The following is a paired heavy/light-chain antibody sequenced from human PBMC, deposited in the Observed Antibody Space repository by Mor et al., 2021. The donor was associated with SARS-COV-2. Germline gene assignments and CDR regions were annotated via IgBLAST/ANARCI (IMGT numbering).Heavy chain of an antibody. V-gene: IGHV3-53*01. CDR1: QFSVTGSH. CDR3: ARDRGVYMDV. D-gene: IGHD3-10*01. CDR2: IYSGDST. J-gene: IGHJ6*03. Sequence: EAQLVESGGGWIQPGGSLRLSCAVSQFSVTGSHMTWVRQAPGKGLEWVATIYSGDSTYYADSVKGRFTISRDNSKNTLYLQMNSLRAEDTAVYFCARDRGVYMDVWGKGTTVTVSS.
Light chain of an antibody. CDR2: DAS. V-gene: IGKV3-11*01. CDR3: QQRSKWPLLT. Sequence: VLTQSPATLSLSPGERATLSCRASQTISRYLAWYQQKPGQAPRLLIFDASSRATGVPARFSGSGSGTDFTLTIRSLEPEDIATYYCQQRSKWPLLTFGGGTKVEI. J-gene: IGKJ4*01. CDR1: QTISRY.